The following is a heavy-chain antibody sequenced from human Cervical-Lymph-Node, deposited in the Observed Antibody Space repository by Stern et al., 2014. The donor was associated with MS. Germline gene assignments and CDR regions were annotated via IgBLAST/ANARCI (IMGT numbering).Heavy chain of an antibody. D-gene: IGHD5-18*01. Sequence: EVQLVESGGGLVQPGGSLGLSCAASGFNFNDYGMHWVRPAPGKGLEWGSGISWNSGTIAYADSVKGRFAVSRDNAKNSLYLQLSSLRPEDTALYFCAKDTWGIQLWSPFDSWGQGTLVTVSS. CDR1: GFNFNDYG. CDR3: AKDTWGIQLWSPFDS. J-gene: IGHJ4*02. V-gene: IGHV3-9*01. CDR2: ISWNSGTI.